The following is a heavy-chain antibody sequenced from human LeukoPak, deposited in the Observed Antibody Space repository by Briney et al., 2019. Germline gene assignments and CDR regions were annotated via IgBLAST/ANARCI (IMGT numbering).Heavy chain of an antibody. V-gene: IGHV3-30*02. Sequence: GGSLRLSCAASGFNLNYYGMHWVRQAPGKGLEWVAFIRYDGSNEYYGDSVRGRFTISRDNSDNTLYMQMNSLRVEDTAVYYCAKGLHSSSWNDAFDIWGQGTTVTVSS. CDR1: GFNLNYYG. CDR3: AKGLHSSSWNDAFDI. CDR2: IRYDGSNE. D-gene: IGHD6-13*01. J-gene: IGHJ3*02.